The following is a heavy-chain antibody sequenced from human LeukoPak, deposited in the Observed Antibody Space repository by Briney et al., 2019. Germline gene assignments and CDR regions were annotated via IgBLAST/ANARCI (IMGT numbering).Heavy chain of an antibody. CDR3: AREYCSGGACYGYFYYYMDV. J-gene: IGHJ6*03. V-gene: IGHV1-18*01. D-gene: IGHD2-15*01. CDR2: ISAFNGNT. Sequence: ASVKVSCKASGYTFTNFGINWVRQAPRQGLEWMGGISAFNGNTHYAQNLQGRVTMTTDTSTSTAYMELRSLRSDDTAVYYCAREYCSGGACYGYFYYYMDVWGKGTTVTVSS. CDR1: GYTFTNFG.